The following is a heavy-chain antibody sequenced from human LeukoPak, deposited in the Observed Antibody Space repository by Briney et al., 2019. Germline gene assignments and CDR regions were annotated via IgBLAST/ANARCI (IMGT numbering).Heavy chain of an antibody. Sequence: PGGSLRLSCAASGFTFSSHWMHWVRQAPGKGLVWVSRINSDGSSISYADSVKGRFTISRDNAKNTLYLQMNSLRAEDTAVYYCARASKAAYCSGGSCYHFDYWGQGTLVTVSS. J-gene: IGHJ4*02. CDR3: ARASKAAYCSGGSCYHFDY. D-gene: IGHD2-15*01. CDR1: GFTFSSHW. V-gene: IGHV3-74*01. CDR2: INSDGSSI.